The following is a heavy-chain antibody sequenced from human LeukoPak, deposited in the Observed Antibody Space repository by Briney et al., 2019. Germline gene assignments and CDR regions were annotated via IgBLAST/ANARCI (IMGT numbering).Heavy chain of an antibody. D-gene: IGHD3-16*01. V-gene: IGHV4-39*07. CDR3: ARDHYYDGRGRFDP. CDR2: MYYSGSN. Sequence: SETLSLTCTVSGASISSSSFYWAWIRQTPGMGLEWIGTMYYSGSNFYNPSLKSRVTISVDTSKNQFSLKLSSVTAADTAVYYCARDHYYDGRGRFDPWGQGTLVTVSS. J-gene: IGHJ5*02. CDR1: GASISSSSFY.